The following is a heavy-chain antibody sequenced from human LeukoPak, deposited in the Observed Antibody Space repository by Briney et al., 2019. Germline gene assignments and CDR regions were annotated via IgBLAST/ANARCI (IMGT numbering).Heavy chain of an antibody. CDR2: IYSGGST. Sequence: GGSLRLSCAVSGFTFSGNYMSWVRQAPGKGLEWVSVIYSGGSTYYADSVKGRFTISRDNSKNTLYLQMNSLRAEDTAVYYCARAVGGSARYFDYWGQGTLVTVSS. D-gene: IGHD3-16*01. J-gene: IGHJ4*02. CDR3: ARAVGGSARYFDY. V-gene: IGHV3-66*02. CDR1: GFTFSGNY.